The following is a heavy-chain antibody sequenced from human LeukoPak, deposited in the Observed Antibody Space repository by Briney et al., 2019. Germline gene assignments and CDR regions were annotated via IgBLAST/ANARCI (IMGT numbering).Heavy chain of an antibody. V-gene: IGHV4-30-4*01. Sequence: TSQTLSLTCTVSGGSISSGDYYWSWIRQPPGKGLEWIGYIYYSGSTYYNPSLKSRVTISVDTSKNQFSLKLSSVTAADTAVYYCARDLVVADYYDSHWGQGTLVTVSS. CDR1: GGSISSGDYY. J-gene: IGHJ4*02. CDR3: ARDLVVADYYDSH. CDR2: IYYSGST. D-gene: IGHD3-22*01.